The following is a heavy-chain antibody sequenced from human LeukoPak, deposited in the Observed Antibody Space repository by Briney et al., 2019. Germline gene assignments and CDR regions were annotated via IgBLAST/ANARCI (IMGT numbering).Heavy chain of an antibody. D-gene: IGHD6-13*01. CDR2: FYHNGFN. Sequence: PSETLSLTRTVAGGSVNSGNHYWGWIRQPPGKGLEWIGSFYHNGFNYFNTSVASRVTISEKPFKNQFSPDITAVNTADSAVFLSARWAAGAVVGNFDYCGQGNL. CDR3: ARWAAGAVVGNFDY. CDR1: GGSVNSGNHY. V-gene: IGHV4-39*01. J-gene: IGHJ4*02.